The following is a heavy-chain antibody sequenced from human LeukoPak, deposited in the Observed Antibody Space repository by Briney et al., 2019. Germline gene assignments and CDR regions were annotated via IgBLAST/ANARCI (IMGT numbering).Heavy chain of an antibody. V-gene: IGHV3-7*03. D-gene: IGHD2-21*02. J-gene: IGHJ4*02. CDR2: IKQDGSEK. CDR3: ARDYCGGDCPNDY. CDR1: GFTFSSDW. Sequence: PGGSLRLSCAAAGFTFSSDWMSWVRQAPGKGLEWVANIKQDGSEKYYVDSVKGRFTISRDNAKNSLYLQMNSLRAEDTAVYYCARDYCGGDCPNDYWGQGTLVTVSS.